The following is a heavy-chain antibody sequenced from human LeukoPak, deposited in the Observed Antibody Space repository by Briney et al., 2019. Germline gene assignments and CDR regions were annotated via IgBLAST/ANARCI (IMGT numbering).Heavy chain of an antibody. V-gene: IGHV3-23*01. Sequence: GGSLRLSCAASGFTFSSYAMSWVRQAPGKGLEWVSAISGSGGSTYYADSVKGRFTISRDNSKNTLYLQMNSLRAEDTAVYYCASSNPNPTYRYVIAVFDYWGQGTLVTVSS. CDR3: ASSNPNPTYRYVIAVFDY. CDR2: ISGSGGST. D-gene: IGHD1-14*01. CDR1: GFTFSSYA. J-gene: IGHJ4*02.